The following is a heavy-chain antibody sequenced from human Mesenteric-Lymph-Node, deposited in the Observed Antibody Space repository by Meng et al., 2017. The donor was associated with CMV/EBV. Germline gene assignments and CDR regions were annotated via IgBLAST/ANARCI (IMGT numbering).Heavy chain of an antibody. CDR1: GFTFDDYA. CDR3: AKDLRCSSTSCYKSY. J-gene: IGHJ4*02. D-gene: IGHD2-2*02. CDR2: ISGSGGTT. V-gene: IGHV3-23*01. Sequence: GGSLRLSCAASGFTFDDYAMHWVRQAPGKGLEWVSAISGSGGTTYYADSVKGRFTISRDNSKNTLYLQMNSLRAEDTAVYYCAKDLRCSSTSCYKSYWGQGTLVTVSS.